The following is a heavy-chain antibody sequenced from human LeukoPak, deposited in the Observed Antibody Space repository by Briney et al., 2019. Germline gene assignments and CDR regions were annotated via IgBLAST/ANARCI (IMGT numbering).Heavy chain of an antibody. J-gene: IGHJ3*02. CDR3: VRAYSSSWCDAFDI. D-gene: IGHD6-13*01. V-gene: IGHV4-61*02. CDR1: GGPISSGSYY. CDR2: IYTSGST. Sequence: SQTLSLTCTVSGGPISSGSYYWSWIRQPAGKGLEWIGRIYTSGSTNYNPSLKSRVTISVDTSKNQFSLRLTSVTAADTAVYYCVRAYSSSWCDAFDIWGQGTMVTVSS.